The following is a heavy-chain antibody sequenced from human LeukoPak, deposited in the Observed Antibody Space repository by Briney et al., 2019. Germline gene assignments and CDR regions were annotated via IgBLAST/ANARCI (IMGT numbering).Heavy chain of an antibody. CDR2: IYYSGST. D-gene: IGHD5-18*01. Sequence: SETLSLTCTVSGGSISSYYWSWIRQPPGKGLEWIGYIYYSGSTNYNPSLKSRVTISVDTSKNQFSLRLNSVTAADTAVYYCARSRGYSYGMQPFDPWGQGTLVTVSS. J-gene: IGHJ5*02. CDR1: GGSISSYY. V-gene: IGHV4-59*12. CDR3: ARSRGYSYGMQPFDP.